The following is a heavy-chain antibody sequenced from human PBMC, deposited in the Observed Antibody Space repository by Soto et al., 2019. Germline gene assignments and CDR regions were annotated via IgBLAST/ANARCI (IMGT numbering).Heavy chain of an antibody. CDR3: AAHDPGARFDP. CDR1: RYIFTAYC. Sequence: ASVNVSCKGPRYIFTAYCMQWVGPPPEQGLEWMGWINPNNDTTHDGLRFQGMITMTGNSSISTAYMELSSRRSDDTVFYYWAAHDPGARFDPWGQGTLVTVYS. CDR2: INPNNDTT. V-gene: IGHV1-2*02. D-gene: IGHD1-1*01. J-gene: IGHJ5*02.